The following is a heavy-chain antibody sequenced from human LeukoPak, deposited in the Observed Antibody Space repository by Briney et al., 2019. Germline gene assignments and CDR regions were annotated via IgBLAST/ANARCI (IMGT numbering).Heavy chain of an antibody. Sequence: ASVKVSCKASGYTFTSYDINWVRQATGQGLEWMGWMNPNSGNTGYAQKFQGGVTMTRNTSISTAYMELSSLRSEDTAVYYCARGSLLTLYSGSSHNWFDPWGQGTLVTVSS. CDR2: MNPNSGNT. D-gene: IGHD1-26*01. V-gene: IGHV1-8*01. CDR1: GYTFTSYD. J-gene: IGHJ5*02. CDR3: ARGSLLTLYSGSSHNWFDP.